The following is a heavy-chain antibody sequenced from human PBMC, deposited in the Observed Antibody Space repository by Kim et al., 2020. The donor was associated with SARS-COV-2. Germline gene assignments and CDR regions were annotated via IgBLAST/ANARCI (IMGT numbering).Heavy chain of an antibody. CDR2: INHSGST. J-gene: IGHJ6*03. D-gene: IGHD4-4*01. V-gene: IGHV4-34*01. CDR1: GGSFSGYY. Sequence: SETLSLTCAVYGGSFSGYYWSWIRQPPGKGLEWIGEINHSGSTNYNPSLKSRVTISVDTSKNQFSLKLSSVTAADTAVYYCARGISNYAPFYYYYYYMDVCGKGTTVTVSS. CDR3: ARGISNYAPFYYYYYYMDV.